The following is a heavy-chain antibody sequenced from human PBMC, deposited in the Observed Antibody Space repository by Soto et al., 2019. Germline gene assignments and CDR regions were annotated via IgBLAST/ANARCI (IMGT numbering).Heavy chain of an antibody. CDR1: GGSLSTYY. Sequence: LSLTCTVSGGSLSTYYWSWIRQPPGKGLEWIVYMSYSGSSNYNPSLKSRVIMSVDTSKNQVSLKLSSVTAADTAIYYCARTRITSTAATFDPWGQGTLVTAPQ. CDR3: ARTRITSTAATFDP. D-gene: IGHD1-20*01. CDR2: MSYSGSS. J-gene: IGHJ5*02. V-gene: IGHV4-59*01.